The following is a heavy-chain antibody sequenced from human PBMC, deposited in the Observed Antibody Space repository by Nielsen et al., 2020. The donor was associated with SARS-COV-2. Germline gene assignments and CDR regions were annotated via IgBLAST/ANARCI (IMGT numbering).Heavy chain of an antibody. CDR1: GLPISTEW. Sequence: GESLKISCVASGLPISTEWMHWVRQVPGQGLVWIARIEVDGRRTTYADSVRGRFTISRDNAKNSLYLQMNSLRAEDTAVYYCAREGRKLPLDYWGQGTLVTVSS. CDR2: IEVDGRRT. V-gene: IGHV3-74*01. D-gene: IGHD5-24*01. CDR3: AREGRKLPLDY. J-gene: IGHJ4*02.